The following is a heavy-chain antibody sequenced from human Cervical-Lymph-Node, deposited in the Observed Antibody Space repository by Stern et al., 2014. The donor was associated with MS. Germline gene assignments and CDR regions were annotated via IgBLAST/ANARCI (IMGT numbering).Heavy chain of an antibody. V-gene: IGHV3-11*01. D-gene: IGHD2-8*02. J-gene: IGHJ4*02. CDR1: GFTFGADF. Sequence: DQLVESGGGLVKPGGSLRLSCAASGFTFGADFMTWIRQAPGKGLEWGSYISSRGSTVHYADSVKGRFTISRDNANNSLYLQMNSLRAEDTAVYYCASEKCTSASCFLSWGQGALVTVSS. CDR3: ASEKCTSASCFLS. CDR2: ISSRGSTV.